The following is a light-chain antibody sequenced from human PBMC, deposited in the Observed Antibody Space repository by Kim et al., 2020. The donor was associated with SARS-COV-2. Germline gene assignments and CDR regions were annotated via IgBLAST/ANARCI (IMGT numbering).Light chain of an antibody. J-gene: IGKJ4*01. CDR2: DAS. CDR1: QSVSNF. V-gene: IGKV3-11*01. CDR3: QQRRTWPLT. Sequence: LCPGERATLSCRANQSVSNFLAWYQQKPGQTPRLLIFDASTRATGIPARFSGSGSGTDFTLTISSLEPEDFAVYYCQQRRTWPLTFGGGTKVDIK.